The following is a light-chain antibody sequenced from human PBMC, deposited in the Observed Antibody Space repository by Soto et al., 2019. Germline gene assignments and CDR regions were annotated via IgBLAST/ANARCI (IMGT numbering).Light chain of an antibody. V-gene: IGKV3-20*01. Sequence: EIVITQSPATLSVSPGERATLSCRASQSVSSTVAWYQQKPGQAPRLLIYGASSRATGIPDRFSGSGSGTDFTLTISRLEPEDFAVYYCQQYGSSRTFGQGTKVDIK. CDR2: GAS. CDR1: QSVSST. CDR3: QQYGSSRT. J-gene: IGKJ1*01.